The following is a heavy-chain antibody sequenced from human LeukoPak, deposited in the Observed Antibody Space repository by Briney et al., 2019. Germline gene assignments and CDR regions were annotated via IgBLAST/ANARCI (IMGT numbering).Heavy chain of an antibody. CDR3: ARGVVAATFYYYMDV. CDR1: GYTFTSYA. J-gene: IGHJ6*03. V-gene: IGHV1-2*02. CDR2: INPQSGGT. Sequence: GASVKVSCKASGYTFTSYAMNWVRQAPGQGLEWMGWINPQSGGTNYAQKFQGRVTMTRDTSISTAYMDLSRLRSDDTAVYYCARGVVAATFYYYMDVWGKGTTVTVSS. D-gene: IGHD2-15*01.